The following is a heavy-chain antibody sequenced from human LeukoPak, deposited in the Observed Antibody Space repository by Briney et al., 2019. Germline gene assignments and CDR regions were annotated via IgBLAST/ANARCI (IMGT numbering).Heavy chain of an antibody. J-gene: IGHJ6*03. CDR3: ARVDRPAWSIAAAGLTNYYYYYMDV. V-gene: IGHV4-30-4*02. D-gene: IGHD6-13*01. CDR2: ISYSGST. Sequence: SETLSLTCTASGGSISSGDYYWSWIRQPPGKGLEWIGYISYSGSTYYNPSLKSRVTISVDTSKNQFSLKLSSVTAADTAVYYCARVDRPAWSIAAAGLTNYYYYYMDVWGKGTTVTVSS. CDR1: GGSISSGDYY.